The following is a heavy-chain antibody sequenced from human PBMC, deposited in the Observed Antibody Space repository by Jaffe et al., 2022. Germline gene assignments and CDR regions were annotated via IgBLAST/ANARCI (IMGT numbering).Heavy chain of an antibody. J-gene: IGHJ4*02. CDR1: GFTFSNYW. CDR3: ARDQLSSGNFAY. CDR2: INHDGSEE. V-gene: IGHV3-7*05. D-gene: IGHD3-10*01. Sequence: EVQLVESGGGLVQPGESLGLSCAASGFTFSNYWMNWVRQAPGKGLEWVANINHDGSEEQYVDSVKGRFTISRDNAKNSLYLQMNSLRAEDTAVYYCARDQLSSGNFAYWGQGTLVTVSS.